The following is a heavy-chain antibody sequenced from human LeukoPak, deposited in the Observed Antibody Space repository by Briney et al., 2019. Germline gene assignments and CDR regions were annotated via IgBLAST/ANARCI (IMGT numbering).Heavy chain of an antibody. CDR1: GGSISSGGYY. CDR3: ASVRAVTTVTTRWFDP. V-gene: IGHV4-31*03. Sequence: TLSLTCTVSGGSISSGGYYWSWIRQHPGKGLEWIGYIYYSGSTYYNPSLKSRVTISVDTSKNQFSLKLSSVTAADTAVYYCASVRAVTTVTTRWFDPWGQGTLVTVSS. CDR2: IYYSGST. J-gene: IGHJ5*02. D-gene: IGHD4-17*01.